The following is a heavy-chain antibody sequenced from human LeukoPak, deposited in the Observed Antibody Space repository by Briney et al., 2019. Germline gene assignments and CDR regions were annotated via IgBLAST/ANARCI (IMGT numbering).Heavy chain of an antibody. V-gene: IGHV1-2*06. J-gene: IGHJ4*02. CDR2: INPNSGGT. CDR1: GYTFTDYY. CDR3: ARDFERPDY. Sequence: ASVKVSCKASGYTFTDYYIHWVRQAPGQGLEWMGRINPNSGGTNYAQKFQGRVTMTRDTSISTAYMELRRLRSDDTAVYYCARDFERPDYWGQGTLVTVSS.